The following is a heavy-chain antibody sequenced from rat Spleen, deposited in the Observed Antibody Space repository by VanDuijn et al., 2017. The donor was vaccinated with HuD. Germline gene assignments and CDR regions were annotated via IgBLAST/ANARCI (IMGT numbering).Heavy chain of an antibody. CDR1: GFTFSDYA. CDR3: ARRHYGYTDYFDF. Sequence: EVQLVESGGGLVQPGNSLKLSCAASGFTFSDYAMAWVRQSPKKGLEWVATIIYDGSSTYYRDSVKGRFTGSRDNTKSTLYLQMDSLRSEDTATYYCARRHYGYTDYFDFWGQGVMVTVSP. J-gene: IGHJ2*01. D-gene: IGHD1-9*01. V-gene: IGHV5-17*01. CDR2: IIYDGSST.